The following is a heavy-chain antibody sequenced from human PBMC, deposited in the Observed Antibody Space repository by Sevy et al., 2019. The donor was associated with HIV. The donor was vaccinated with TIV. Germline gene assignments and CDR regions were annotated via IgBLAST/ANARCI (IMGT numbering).Heavy chain of an antibody. Sequence: GGSLRLSCAASGFTFSKYSMSWVRQPPGKGLEWVSTFSFACGEIKYADSVKGRFTISRDNSKSSVYLQMNNLRPEDTAVYYCAREGCTKPHDYWGQGTLVTVSS. D-gene: IGHD2-8*01. CDR1: GFTFSKYS. V-gene: IGHV3-23*01. CDR3: AREGCTKPHDY. J-gene: IGHJ4*02. CDR2: FSFACGEI.